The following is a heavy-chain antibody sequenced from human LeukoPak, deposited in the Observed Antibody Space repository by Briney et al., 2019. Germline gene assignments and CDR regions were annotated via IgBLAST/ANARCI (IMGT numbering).Heavy chain of an antibody. CDR1: GFTFSSYE. CDR2: ISSSGSTI. D-gene: IGHD3-10*01. J-gene: IGHJ4*02. CDR3: ARVHEYYYGSGPFGY. Sequence: GGSLRLSCAASGFTFSSYEMNWVRQAPGKGLEWVSYISSSGSTIYYADSVKGRFTISRDNAKNSLYLQMNSLRAEDTAVYYCARVHEYYYGSGPFGYWGQGTLVTVSS. V-gene: IGHV3-48*03.